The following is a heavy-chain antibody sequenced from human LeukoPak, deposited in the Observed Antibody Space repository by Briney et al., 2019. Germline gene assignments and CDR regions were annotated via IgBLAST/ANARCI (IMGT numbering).Heavy chain of an antibody. Sequence: GGSLRLSCAASGFTFSNYAMSWVRQAPGKGLEWVSAVSGIGDKPYYADSVKGRFTISRDNSKNTLYLQMNSLRAEDTAVYYCAKDLLWFWEPYYMDVWGKGTTVTVSS. CDR2: VSGIGDKP. J-gene: IGHJ6*03. V-gene: IGHV3-23*01. D-gene: IGHD3-10*01. CDR3: AKDLLWFWEPYYMDV. CDR1: GFTFSNYA.